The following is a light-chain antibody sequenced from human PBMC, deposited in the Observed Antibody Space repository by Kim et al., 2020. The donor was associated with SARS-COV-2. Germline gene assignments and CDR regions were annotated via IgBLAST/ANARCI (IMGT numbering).Light chain of an antibody. V-gene: IGKV3-11*01. CDR3: QQRDSRPNMFS. J-gene: IGKJ2*03. Sequence: SPGERATPSCRASQTVDNFLAWYQQTPGQAPRLLIYDVSNRATGIPARFSGSGSGTDFTLTINSLEPEDSAVYYCQQRDSRPNMFSFGQGTKLEI. CDR1: QTVDNF. CDR2: DVS.